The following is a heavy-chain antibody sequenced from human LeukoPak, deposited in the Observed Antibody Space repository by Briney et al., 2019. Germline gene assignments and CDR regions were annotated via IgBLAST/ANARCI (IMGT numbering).Heavy chain of an antibody. D-gene: IGHD7-27*01. CDR2: IYYSGST. CDR1: GYSISSGYY. V-gene: IGHV4-38-2*01. CDR3: ARGTTGAYFGTPPYFDY. Sequence: PSETLSLTCAVSGYSISSGYYWAWIRPPPGKGLECIGYIYYSGSTNYNPSLESRVTISLDTSRNQFSLRLRSVTAADTAVYFCARGTTGAYFGTPPYFDYWGQGSLVTVSS. J-gene: IGHJ4*02.